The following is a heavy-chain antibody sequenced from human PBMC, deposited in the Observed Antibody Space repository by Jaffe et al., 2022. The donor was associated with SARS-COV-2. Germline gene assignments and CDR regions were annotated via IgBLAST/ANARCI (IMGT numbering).Heavy chain of an antibody. CDR1: GFTFSSYW. CDR2: IKQDGSEK. Sequence: EVQLVESGGGLVQPGGSLRLSCAASGFTFSSYWMSWVRQAPGKGLEWVANIKQDGSEKYYVDSVKGRFTISRDNAKNSLYLQMNSLRAEDTAVYYCARVGDDYGDYLNWFDPWGQGTLVTVSS. CDR3: ARVGDDYGDYLNWFDP. D-gene: IGHD4-17*01. V-gene: IGHV3-7*04. J-gene: IGHJ5*02.